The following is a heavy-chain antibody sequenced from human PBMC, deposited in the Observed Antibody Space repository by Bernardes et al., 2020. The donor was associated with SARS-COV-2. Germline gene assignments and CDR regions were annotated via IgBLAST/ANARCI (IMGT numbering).Heavy chain of an antibody. D-gene: IGHD6-19*01. V-gene: IGHV4-59*01. Sequence: SETLSLTCTVSSGSISGYYWSWIRQAPGKGLEWIGYIYYSGGTTYNPSLSSPVTISVDTSKNQFSLTLTSVTAADTAVYYCARASSGWSEIDYWGQGTLVTVSS. CDR3: ARASSGWSEIDY. CDR1: SGSISGYY. J-gene: IGHJ4*02. CDR2: IYYSGGT.